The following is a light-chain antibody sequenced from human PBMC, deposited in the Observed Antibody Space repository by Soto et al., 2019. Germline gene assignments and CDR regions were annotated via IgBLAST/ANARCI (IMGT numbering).Light chain of an antibody. CDR1: QSVSRK. Sequence: EIVLTQSPATLSVSPGESATLSCRASQSVSRKLVWYQQKPGQAPRLLIYGASTRATGIPERFSGSGSGTDFTLTISSLQPEDFATYYCQQADSLPLVTFGQGTRLEIK. CDR3: QQADSLPLVT. V-gene: IGKV3D-15*01. CDR2: GAS. J-gene: IGKJ5*01.